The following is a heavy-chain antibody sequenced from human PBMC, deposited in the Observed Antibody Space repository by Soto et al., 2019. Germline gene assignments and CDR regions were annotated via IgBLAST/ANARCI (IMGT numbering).Heavy chain of an antibody. Sequence: TLSLTCAVSGGSVSSEYYFWAWIRQTPGQGLEWIGHAHHTGDTFVNPSFKSRVIIAVSTSKNQFSLTLRSAAAADTALYYCARLGRQWLAPDYWGPGTQVTVSS. CDR2: AHHTGDT. D-gene: IGHD6-19*01. CDR1: GGSVSSEYYF. J-gene: IGHJ4*02. V-gene: IGHV4-30-2*03. CDR3: ARLGRQWLAPDY.